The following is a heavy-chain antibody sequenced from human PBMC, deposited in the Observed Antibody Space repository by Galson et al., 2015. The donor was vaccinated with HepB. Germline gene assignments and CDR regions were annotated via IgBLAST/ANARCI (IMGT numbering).Heavy chain of an antibody. D-gene: IGHD4-17*01. V-gene: IGHV1-8*01. J-gene: IGHJ6*02. CDR1: GYTFTSYD. CDR2: MNPNSGNT. CDR3: ARDYGDFKSYGMDV. Sequence: SVKVSCKASGYTFTSYDTNWVRQATGQGLEWMGWMNPNSGNTGYAQKFQGRVTMTRNTSISTAYMELSSLRSEDTAVYYCARDYGDFKSYGMDVWGQGTTVTVSS.